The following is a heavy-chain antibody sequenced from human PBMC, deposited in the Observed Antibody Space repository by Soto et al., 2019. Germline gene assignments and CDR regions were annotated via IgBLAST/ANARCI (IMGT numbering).Heavy chain of an antibody. CDR3: AGIQNNWFDP. J-gene: IGHJ5*02. CDR2: IKHDGSEV. Sequence: EVQLVESGGGLVQPGGSLRLTCTASGFTFSSSWMAWVRQAPGKGLEWVGNIKHDGSEVYYLDSVRGRFTICRDSAWKSLYLQVNSLRAEDTAVYYCAGIQNNWFDPWGQGTLVAVSS. V-gene: IGHV3-7*01. CDR1: GFTFSSSW.